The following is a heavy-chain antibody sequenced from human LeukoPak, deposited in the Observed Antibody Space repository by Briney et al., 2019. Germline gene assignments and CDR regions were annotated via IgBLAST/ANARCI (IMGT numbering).Heavy chain of an antibody. CDR3: ARGLYYTFWSGSYTEDRFFDY. CDR1: GGSISSGGYY. D-gene: IGHD3-3*01. V-gene: IGHV4-31*03. J-gene: IGHJ4*02. CDR2: IYYSWST. Sequence: SETLSLTCTVSGGSISSGGYYWTWIRPHPGQGLEWIGYIYYSWSTYYNPSLKSRVTISVDTSRNQVSLKLTSVTAADTAVYYCARGLYYTFWSGSYTEDRFFDYWGQGTLVTVSS.